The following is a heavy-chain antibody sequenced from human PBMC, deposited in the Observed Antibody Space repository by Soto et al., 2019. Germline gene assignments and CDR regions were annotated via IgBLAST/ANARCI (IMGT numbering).Heavy chain of an antibody. J-gene: IGHJ5*02. D-gene: IGHD1-1*01. Sequence: EVQLVQSGAEVKKPGESLKISCKGSGYSFTSYWIGWVRQMPGKGLEWMGIIYPGDSDTRYSPSFQGQVTISADKSISTAYLQWSSLKASDTAMCYCARCHAEVQPTTNWFDPWGQGTLVTVSS. CDR2: IYPGDSDT. CDR1: GYSFTSYW. CDR3: ARCHAEVQPTTNWFDP. V-gene: IGHV5-51*03.